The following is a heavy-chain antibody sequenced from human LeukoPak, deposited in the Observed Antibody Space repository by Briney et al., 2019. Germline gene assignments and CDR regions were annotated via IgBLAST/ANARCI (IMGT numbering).Heavy chain of an antibody. J-gene: IGHJ4*02. CDR2: IIPIFGTA. Sequence: ASVKVSCKASGGTFSSYAISWVRQAPGQGLEWMGGIIPIFGTANYAQKFQGRVTITADESTSTAYMELSSLRSEDTAVYYCAKDGVYGSGSSYYFDYWGQGTLVTVSS. CDR3: AKDGVYGSGSSYYFDY. V-gene: IGHV1-69*13. CDR1: GGTFSSYA. D-gene: IGHD3-10*01.